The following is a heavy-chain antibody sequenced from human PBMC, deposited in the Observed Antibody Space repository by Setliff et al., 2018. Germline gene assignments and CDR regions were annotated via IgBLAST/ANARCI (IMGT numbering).Heavy chain of an antibody. V-gene: IGHV4-38-2*01. J-gene: IGHJ6*02. CDR3: ARVSQYSSGWYYYYYYGMDV. Sequence: NPSETLSLTCAVSDYSISSGYYWGWIRQPPGKGLEWIGSIYYSGSTYYNPSLKSRVTISVDTSKNQFSLKLSSVTAADTAVYYCARVSQYSSGWYYYYYYGMDVWGQGTTVTVSS. D-gene: IGHD6-19*01. CDR1: DYSISSGYY. CDR2: IYYSGST.